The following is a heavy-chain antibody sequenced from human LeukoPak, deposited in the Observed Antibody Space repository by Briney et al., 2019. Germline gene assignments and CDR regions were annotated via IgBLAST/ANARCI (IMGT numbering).Heavy chain of an antibody. CDR2: IYYSGST. J-gene: IGHJ5*02. D-gene: IGHD2-2*01. V-gene: IGHV4-31*02. Sequence: LRLSCAASGFTFSSYAMSWVRQPPGKGLEWIGYIYYSGSTYYNPSLKSRVTISVDTSKNQFSLKLSSVTAADTAVYYCARASLYCSSTSCYGNWFDPWGQGTLVTVSS. CDR1: GFTFSSYA. CDR3: ARASLYCSSTSCYGNWFDP.